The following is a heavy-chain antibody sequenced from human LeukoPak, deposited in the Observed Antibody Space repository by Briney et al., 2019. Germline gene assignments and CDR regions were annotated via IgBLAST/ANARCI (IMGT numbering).Heavy chain of an antibody. D-gene: IGHD1-14*01. CDR3: ARPLAVGTNDAFEI. CDR1: GGSFSGYH. J-gene: IGHJ3*02. CDR2: INHSGST. V-gene: IGHV4-34*01. Sequence: PSETLSLTCAVYGGSFSGYHWSWIRQPPGKGLEWIGEINHSGSTNYNPSLKSRVTLSVDTSKKQFSLKLTSVTAADTAVYYCARPLAVGTNDAFEIWGQGTMVTVSS.